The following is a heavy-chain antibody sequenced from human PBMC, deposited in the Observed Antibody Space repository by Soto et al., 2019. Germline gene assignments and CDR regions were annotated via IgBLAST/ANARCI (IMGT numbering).Heavy chain of an antibody. CDR3: ARTEAAAYGWFDP. J-gene: IGHJ5*02. V-gene: IGHV5-51*01. Sequence: GESLKIACKGSGYSFTSYWIGWVRQMPGKGLEWMGIIYPGDSDTRYSPSFQGQVTISADKSISTAYLQWSSLKASDTAMYYCARTEAAAYGWFDPWGQGTLVTVSS. CDR2: IYPGDSDT. D-gene: IGHD6-13*01. CDR1: GYSFTSYW.